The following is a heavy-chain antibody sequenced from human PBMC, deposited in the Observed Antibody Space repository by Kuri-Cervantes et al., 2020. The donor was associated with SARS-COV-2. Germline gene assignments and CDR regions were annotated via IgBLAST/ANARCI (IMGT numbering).Heavy chain of an antibody. J-gene: IGHJ3*02. CDR3: ARDLEGTKLSNGSTDAFDI. CDR1: GFTFTSSA. Sequence: SVKVSCKASGFTFTSSAMQWVRQARGQRLEWIGWIVVGSGNTNYAQKFQERVTITRDMSTSTAYMELSSLRSEDTAVYYCARDLEGTKLSNGSTDAFDIWGQGTMVTVSS. V-gene: IGHV1-58*02. CDR2: IVVGSGNT. D-gene: IGHD1-1*01.